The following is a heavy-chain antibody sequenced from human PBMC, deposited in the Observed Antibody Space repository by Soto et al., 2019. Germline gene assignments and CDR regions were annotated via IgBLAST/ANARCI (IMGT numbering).Heavy chain of an antibody. CDR3: ARDTSVNFYLGPFEY. CDR1: GGPVSSSNW. J-gene: IGHJ4*02. V-gene: IGHV4-4*02. CDR2: IFHSGTT. Sequence: QVQLQESGSGLVKPSGTLSLTCAVSGGPVSSSNWWSWVRQPPGKGLEWIGEIFHSGTTNYNPSLRSRVTISVDKSSNQFSLKMNSVTAADTAVYYCARDTSVNFYLGPFEYWGQGIQVTVSS. D-gene: IGHD1-1*01.